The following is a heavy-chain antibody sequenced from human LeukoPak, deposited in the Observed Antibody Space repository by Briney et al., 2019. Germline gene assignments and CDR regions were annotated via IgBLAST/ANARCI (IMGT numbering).Heavy chain of an antibody. CDR2: IIGSGSST. CDR1: GITFSSYA. J-gene: IGHJ4*02. CDR3: VKDRTGSWSFDY. Sequence: PGGSLRLSCAASGITFSSYAMSWVRQAPGKGLEWVSAIIGSGSSTYYADSVKGRFTISRDNTKNTLYLQMNSLRAEDTAVYYCVKDRTGSWSFDYWGQGTLVTVSS. D-gene: IGHD6-13*01. V-gene: IGHV3-23*01.